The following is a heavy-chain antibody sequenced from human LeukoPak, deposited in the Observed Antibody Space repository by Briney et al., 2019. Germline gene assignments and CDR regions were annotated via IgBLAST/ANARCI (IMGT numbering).Heavy chain of an antibody. J-gene: IGHJ4*02. CDR3: ARNNYYDSSGYCE. Sequence: SVKVSCKASGGTFSSYAISWVRQAPGQGLEWMGRIIPILGIANYAQKFQGRVTITADKSTSTAYMELSSLRSEDTAVYYCARNNYYDSSGYCEWGQGTLVTVSS. V-gene: IGHV1-69*04. CDR2: IIPILGIA. CDR1: GGTFSSYA. D-gene: IGHD3-22*01.